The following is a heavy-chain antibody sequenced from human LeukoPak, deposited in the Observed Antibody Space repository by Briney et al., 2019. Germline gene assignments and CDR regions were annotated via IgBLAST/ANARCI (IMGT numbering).Heavy chain of an antibody. CDR1: GGSIRSSNW. D-gene: IGHD3-16*02. CDR2: IYHGGST. J-gene: IGHJ4*02. Sequence: SETLSLTCTVSGGSIRSSNWWSWVRQPPGKGLEWIGEIYHGGSTNYNPSLKSRVTISVDKSKNQFSLKLSSVTAADTAVYYCARRRGITFGGVIVIPNRAAFFDYWGQGTLVTVSS. V-gene: IGHV4-4*02. CDR3: ARRRGITFGGVIVIPNRAAFFDY.